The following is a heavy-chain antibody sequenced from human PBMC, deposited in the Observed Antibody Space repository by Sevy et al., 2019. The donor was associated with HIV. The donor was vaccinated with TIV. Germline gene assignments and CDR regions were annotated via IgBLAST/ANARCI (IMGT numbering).Heavy chain of an antibody. CDR1: GFTFSSYW. D-gene: IGHD3-9*01. V-gene: IGHV3-7*01. Sequence: GGSLRLSCAASGFTFSSYWMSWVRQAPGKGLEWVANIKQDGSEKYDVDSVKGRFTISRDNAKNSLYLQMNSLRAEDTAVYYCARGPESPYYDILTGYYRGGELGDYWGQGTLVTVSS. CDR2: IKQDGSEK. J-gene: IGHJ4*02. CDR3: ARGPESPYYDILTGYYRGGELGDY.